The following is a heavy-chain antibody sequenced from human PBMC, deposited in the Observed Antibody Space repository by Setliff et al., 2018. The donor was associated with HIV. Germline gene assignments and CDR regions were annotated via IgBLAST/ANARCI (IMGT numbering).Heavy chain of an antibody. CDR3: ARLLAGGWYDHWGNWFDP. J-gene: IGHJ5*02. CDR1: GGSISSGSYY. Sequence: PSETLSLTCTVSGGSISSGSYYWSWIRQPPGKGLEWIGSIYYSGSTYYNPSLKSRVTISVDTSKNQFSLKLSSVTAADTAVYYCARLLAGGWYDHWGNWFDPWGQGTLVTVSS. CDR2: IYYSGST. V-gene: IGHV4-39*01. D-gene: IGHD6-19*01.